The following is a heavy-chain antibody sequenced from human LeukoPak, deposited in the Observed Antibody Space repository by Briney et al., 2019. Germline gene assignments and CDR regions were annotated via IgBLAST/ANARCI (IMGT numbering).Heavy chain of an antibody. CDR2: IRSKAYGGTT. D-gene: IGHD1-26*01. Sequence: GGSLRLSRTASGFTFGDYAMSWFRQAPGKGLEWVGFIRSKAYGGTTEYAASVKGRFTISRDDSKSIAYLQMNSLKTEDTAVYYCTRDPKLRSGWIVDYFDYWGQGTLVTVSS. V-gene: IGHV3-49*03. CDR3: TRDPKLRSGWIVDYFDY. J-gene: IGHJ4*02. CDR1: GFTFGDYA.